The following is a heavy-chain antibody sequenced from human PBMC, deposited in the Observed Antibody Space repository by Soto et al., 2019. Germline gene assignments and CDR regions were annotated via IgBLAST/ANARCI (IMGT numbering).Heavy chain of an antibody. CDR1: GGSISSSSYY. V-gene: IGHV4-39*01. Sequence: SSETLSLTCTVSGGSISSSSYYWGWIRQPPGKGLEWIGSIYYSGSTYYNPSLKSRVTISVDTSKNQFSLKLSSVTAADTAVYYCARKVRSSGTGHYYYDGMDVWGQGTTVTVSS. J-gene: IGHJ6*02. CDR3: ARKVRSSGTGHYYYDGMDV. D-gene: IGHD6-25*01. CDR2: IYYSGST.